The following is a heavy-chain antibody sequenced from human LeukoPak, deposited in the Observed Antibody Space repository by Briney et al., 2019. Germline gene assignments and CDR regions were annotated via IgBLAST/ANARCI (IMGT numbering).Heavy chain of an antibody. J-gene: IGHJ3*02. CDR2: IYYSGST. D-gene: IGHD6-19*01. V-gene: IGHV4-39*07. CDR1: AGSLSSSSYY. CDR3: ARDGRQWLGHDAFDI. Sequence: SETLSLTCTVSAGSLSSSSYYWGWLRQPPGKGLEWIGSIYYSGSTYYNPSLKSRVTISVDTSKNQFSLKLSSVTAADTAVYYCARDGRQWLGHDAFDIWGQGTMVTVSS.